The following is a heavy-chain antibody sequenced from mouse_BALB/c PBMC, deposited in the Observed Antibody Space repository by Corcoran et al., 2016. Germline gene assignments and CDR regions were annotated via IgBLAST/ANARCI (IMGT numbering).Heavy chain of an antibody. J-gene: IGHJ1*01. V-gene: IGHV1S136*01. Sequence: EVQLQQSGPELVKPGASVKMSCKASGYTFTSYVMHWVKQKPGQVLEWIGYINPYNDGTKYNEKFKGKATLTSDKSSSTAYMELSSLTSEDSAVYYCARSGWLLPYWYFDVWGAGTTVTVSS. CDR2: INPYNDGT. CDR1: GYTFTSYV. CDR3: ARSGWLLPYWYFDV. D-gene: IGHD2-3*01.